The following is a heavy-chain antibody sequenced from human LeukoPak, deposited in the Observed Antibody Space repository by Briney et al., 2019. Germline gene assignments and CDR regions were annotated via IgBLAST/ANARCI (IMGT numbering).Heavy chain of an antibody. D-gene: IGHD6-19*01. CDR2: IYYSGST. V-gene: IGHV4-59*01. CDR3: ARTRIAVAGMVDP. J-gene: IGHJ5*02. CDR1: GGSISSYY. Sequence: PSETLSLTCTVSGGSISSYYWSWIRQPPGKGLEWIGYIYYSGSTNYNPSLKSRVTISVDTSKNQFSLKLSSVTAADTAVYYCARTRIAVAGMVDPWGQGTLVTVSS.